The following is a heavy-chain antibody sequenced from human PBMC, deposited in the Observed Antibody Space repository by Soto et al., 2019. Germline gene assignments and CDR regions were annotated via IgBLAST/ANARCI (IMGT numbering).Heavy chain of an antibody. CDR1: GYSFTSYW. V-gene: IGHV5-51*01. D-gene: IGHD1-26*01. J-gene: IGHJ6*01. CDR2: IYPGDSDT. Sequence: VQSLKVSSKGSGYSFTSYWIGWVSQMPGKGLEWMGIIYPGDSDTRYSPSFQGQVTISPDKSIRTAYLQSSSLKASDTAMYYCARSVDSGSCYNSYYYGMDVWGQGTTVTVSS. CDR3: ARSVDSGSCYNSYYYGMDV.